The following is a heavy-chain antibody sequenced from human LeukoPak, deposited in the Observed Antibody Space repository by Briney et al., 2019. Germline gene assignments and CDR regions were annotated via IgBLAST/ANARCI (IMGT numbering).Heavy chain of an antibody. Sequence: SETLSLTCTVSGGSISSGDYYWSWIRQPPGKGLEWIGEINHSGSTNYNPSLKSRVTISVDMSKNQFSLKLSSVTAADTAVYYCANGAPAGGRGYYFDYWGQGTLVTVSS. CDR1: GGSISSGDYY. D-gene: IGHD6-13*01. J-gene: IGHJ4*02. CDR2: INHSGST. V-gene: IGHV4-39*07. CDR3: ANGAPAGGRGYYFDY.